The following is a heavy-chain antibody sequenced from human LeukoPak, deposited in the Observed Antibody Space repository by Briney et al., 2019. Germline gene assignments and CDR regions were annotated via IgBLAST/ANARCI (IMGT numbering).Heavy chain of an antibody. V-gene: IGHV3-64D*06. CDR1: GFTFSSYA. CDR2: ISSNGGST. D-gene: IGHD3-10*01. J-gene: IGHJ6*04. Sequence: GGSLRLSCSASGFTFSSYAMHWVRQAPGKGLEYVSAISSNGGSTYYADSAKGRFTISRDNSKNTLYLQMSSLRAEDTAVYYCVKDRTMVRGVMLYYYYGMDVWGKGTTVTVSS. CDR3: VKDRTMVRGVMLYYYYGMDV.